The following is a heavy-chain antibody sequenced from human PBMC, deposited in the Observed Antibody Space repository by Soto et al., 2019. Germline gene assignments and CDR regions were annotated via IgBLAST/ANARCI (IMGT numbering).Heavy chain of an antibody. CDR1: GTSISSYY. D-gene: IGHD1-26*01. Sequence: SETLSLTCTVSGTSISSYYWSWVRQPPGKGLEWIGEIYHSDSTNYNPSLKSRVTISVDKSNNQFSLKLSSVTAADTAVYYCARDIGYFDYWGQGTLVTVSS. CDR2: IYHSDST. V-gene: IGHV4-4*02. CDR3: ARDIGYFDY. J-gene: IGHJ4*02.